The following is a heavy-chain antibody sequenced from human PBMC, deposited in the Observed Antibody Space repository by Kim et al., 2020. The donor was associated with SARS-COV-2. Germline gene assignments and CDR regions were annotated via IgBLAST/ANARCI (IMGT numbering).Heavy chain of an antibody. CDR1: GGSISSSSYY. D-gene: IGHD6-19*01. J-gene: IGHJ4*02. Sequence: SETLSLTCIVSGGSISSSSYYWGWIRQPPGTGLEWIGGIYYSGSTYYNPSLKSRVTISVDTSKNQFSLKLSSVTAADTAVYYCARLESSGWYGVDYWGQGTLVIVSS. CDR3: ARLESSGWYGVDY. V-gene: IGHV4-39*01. CDR2: IYYSGST.